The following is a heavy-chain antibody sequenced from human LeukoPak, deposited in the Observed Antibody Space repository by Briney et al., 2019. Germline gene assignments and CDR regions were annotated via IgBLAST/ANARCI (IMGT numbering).Heavy chain of an antibody. J-gene: IGHJ6*03. CDR3: VKALRWEVYYMDV. CDR1: GFIFSDYA. CDR2: ISPSGGFT. D-gene: IGHD1-26*01. V-gene: IGHV3-23*01. Sequence: GGPLRLSCAASGFIFSDYAMSWVRQAPGKGLEWVSGISPSGGFTYYADSVEGRFTISRDNSKNTLFLQMTSLRPEDTDVYSCVKALRWEVYYMDVWGEGTTVTVSS.